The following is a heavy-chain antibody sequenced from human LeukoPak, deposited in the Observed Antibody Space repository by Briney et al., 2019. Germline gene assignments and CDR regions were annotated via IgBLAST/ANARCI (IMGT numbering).Heavy chain of an antibody. CDR2: INPNSGVT. Sequence: ASVKVSCRASGYTFTGSYIHWVRQAPGQGLEWMGRINPNSGVTIYAQKFQGRVTMTRDTSISTAYMELSRLRSDDTAVYYCARDLLSSGNYPGYWGQGTLVTVSS. CDR3: ARDLLSSGNYPGY. J-gene: IGHJ4*02. V-gene: IGHV1-2*06. CDR1: GYTFTGSY. D-gene: IGHD1-26*01.